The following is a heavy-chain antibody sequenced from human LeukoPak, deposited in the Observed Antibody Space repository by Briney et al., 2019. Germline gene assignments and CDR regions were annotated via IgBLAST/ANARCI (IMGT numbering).Heavy chain of an antibody. CDR2: ISSNGGNT. Sequence: GGPLELSCSAPELTSTTNAIHWARQPPGKELKNVSPISSNGGNTYYADSVKGRFTISRDNSKNTLHLQMSSLRPEDTAVYYCVKDRRMATAGFFDYWGQGTLVTVSS. V-gene: IGHV3-64D*09. CDR3: VKDRRMATAGFFDY. J-gene: IGHJ4*02. CDR1: ELTSTTNA. D-gene: IGHD6-13*01.